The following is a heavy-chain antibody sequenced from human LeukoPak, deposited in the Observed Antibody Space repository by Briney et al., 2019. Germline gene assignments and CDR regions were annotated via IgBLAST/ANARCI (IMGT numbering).Heavy chain of an antibody. CDR1: GYTFTSYG. D-gene: IGHD2-2*01. CDR3: ARDSIVVVPAASPYYFDY. J-gene: IGHJ4*02. V-gene: IGHV1-18*01. Sequence: ASVKVSCKASGYTFTSYGISWVRQAPGQGLEWMGWISAYNGNTNYAQKLQGRVTMTTDTSTSTAYMELRSLRSDDTAAYYCARDSIVVVPAASPYYFDYWGQGTLVTVSS. CDR2: ISAYNGNT.